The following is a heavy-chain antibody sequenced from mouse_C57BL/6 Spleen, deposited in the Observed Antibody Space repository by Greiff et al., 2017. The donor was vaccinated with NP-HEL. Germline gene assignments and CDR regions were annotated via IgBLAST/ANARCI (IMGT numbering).Heavy chain of an antibody. Sequence: QVQLKQSGPGLVAPSQSLSITCTVSGFSLTSYGVHWVRQPPGKGLEWLVVIWSDGSTTYNSALKSRLSISKDNSKSQVFLKMNSLQTDDTAMYYCARHGSSPYYYAMDYWGQGTSVTVSS. CDR1: GFSLTSYG. J-gene: IGHJ4*01. D-gene: IGHD1-1*01. CDR2: IWSDGST. V-gene: IGHV2-6-1*01. CDR3: ARHGSSPYYYAMDY.